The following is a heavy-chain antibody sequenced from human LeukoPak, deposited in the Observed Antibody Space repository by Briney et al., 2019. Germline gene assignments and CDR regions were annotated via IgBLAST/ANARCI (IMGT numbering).Heavy chain of an antibody. CDR3: AKDYLPQWLPDD. CDR2: ISGRNGNT. J-gene: IGHJ4*02. D-gene: IGHD6-19*01. Sequence: ASVKVSCKTSGFTFINKGFSWVRQAPGQGLEWMGWISGRNGNTKYAQHVQGRVTLTRDTSTSTVYMELRSLRSDDTAMCYCAKDYLPQWLPDDWGQGTLVTVSS. V-gene: IGHV1-18*01. CDR1: GFTFINKG.